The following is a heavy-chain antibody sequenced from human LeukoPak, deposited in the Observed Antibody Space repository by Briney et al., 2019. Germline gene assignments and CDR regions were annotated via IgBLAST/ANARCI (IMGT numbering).Heavy chain of an antibody. J-gene: IGHJ4*02. CDR1: GGSISSNNW. V-gene: IGHV4-4*02. CDR3: ARGAPYGDYSY. CDR2: IYHSGSP. Sequence: PSGTLSLTCAVSGGSISSNNWWGWVRQPPGKGLEWIGEIYHSGSPNYNPSLKSRVTISVDKSRNHFSLNLSSVTAADTAVYYCARGAPYGDYSYWGQGTLVTVSS. D-gene: IGHD4-17*01.